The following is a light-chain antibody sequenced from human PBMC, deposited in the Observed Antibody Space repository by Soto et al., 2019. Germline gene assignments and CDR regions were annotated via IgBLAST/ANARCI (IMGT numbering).Light chain of an antibody. Sequence: DIVMTQSPLSLPVTPGEPASISCRSSQSLLHSNGYNYLDWYLQKPGQSPQLLIYLGSNRASGVPDRFSGSGEGTDFTLKISRVEAEDVGVYYCMQALQTPPWTFGQGTKVEIK. CDR1: QSLLHSNGYNY. J-gene: IGKJ1*01. CDR2: LGS. CDR3: MQALQTPPWT. V-gene: IGKV2-28*01.